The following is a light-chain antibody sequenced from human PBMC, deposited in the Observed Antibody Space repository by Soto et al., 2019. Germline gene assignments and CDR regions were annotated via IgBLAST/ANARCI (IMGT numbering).Light chain of an antibody. V-gene: IGLV2-11*01. Sequence: QSALTQPRSVSGSPGQSVAISCTGTTSDVGGYDYVSWHQQHPGKAPELIIFDVSKRPSGVPDRFSGSKSGNTASLTISGLQAEYEADYFCCSYAGDFYVFGSGTKVTVL. CDR3: CSYAGDFYV. J-gene: IGLJ1*01. CDR2: DVS. CDR1: TSDVGGYDY.